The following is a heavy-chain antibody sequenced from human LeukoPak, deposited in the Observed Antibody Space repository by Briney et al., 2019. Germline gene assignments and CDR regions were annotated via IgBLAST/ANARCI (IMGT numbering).Heavy chain of an antibody. V-gene: IGHV4-59*12. J-gene: IGHJ4*02. Sequence: SETLSLTCTVSGGSINSYYWTWIRQPPGKGLEWIGYINYSGSSHYDPTLKSRVTLSVDTSKNQFSLKLTSVTAADTAVYYCARFATRDFDFWGQGSLVAVSS. D-gene: IGHD2-2*01. CDR2: INYSGSS. CDR3: ARFATRDFDF. CDR1: GGSINSYY.